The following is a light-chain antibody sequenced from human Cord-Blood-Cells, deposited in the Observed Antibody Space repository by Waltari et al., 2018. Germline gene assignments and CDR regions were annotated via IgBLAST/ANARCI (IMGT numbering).Light chain of an antibody. CDR2: DAS. Sequence: QSALTQPRSVSGSPGQSVTISCTGTSSDVGGYIFVSSYQQHPGKAPKLMIYDASKRPSGVPDRFSGSKSGNTASLTISGLQAEDEADYYCCSYAGSYTLGVFGGGTKLTVL. CDR3: CSYAGSYTLGV. J-gene: IGLJ3*02. CDR1: SSDVGGYIF. V-gene: IGLV2-11*01.